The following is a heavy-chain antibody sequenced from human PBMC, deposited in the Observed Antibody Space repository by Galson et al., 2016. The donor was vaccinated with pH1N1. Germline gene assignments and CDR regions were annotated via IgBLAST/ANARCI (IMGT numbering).Heavy chain of an antibody. Sequence: TLSLTCTVSGGSISSGDYYWSWIRQPPGKGLEWIGYIYYSGGTYYNPSLKSRVTISVDTSKNQFSLKLSSVTAADTAVYYCARGLDGDYVGYFDLWGRGTLVTVSS. V-gene: IGHV4-30-4*01. D-gene: IGHD4-17*01. CDR2: IYYSGGT. CDR3: ARGLDGDYVGYFDL. J-gene: IGHJ2*01. CDR1: GGSISSGDYY.